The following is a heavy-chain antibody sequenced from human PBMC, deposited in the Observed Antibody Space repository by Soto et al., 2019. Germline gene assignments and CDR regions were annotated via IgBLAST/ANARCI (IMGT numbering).Heavy chain of an antibody. J-gene: IGHJ6*02. CDR3: ARDGVMVRGVIIDDYYYYGMDV. Sequence: GASVKVSCKASGYTFTGYYMHWVRQAPGQGLEWMGWINPNSGGTNYAQKFQGWVTMTRDTSISTAYMELSRLRSDDTAVYYCARDGVMVRGVIIDDYYYYGMDVWGQGTTVTVSS. CDR1: GYTFTGYY. CDR2: INPNSGGT. V-gene: IGHV1-2*04. D-gene: IGHD3-10*01.